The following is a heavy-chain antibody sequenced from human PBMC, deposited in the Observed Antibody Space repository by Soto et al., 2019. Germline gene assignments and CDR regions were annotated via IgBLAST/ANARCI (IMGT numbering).Heavy chain of an antibody. CDR2: ISAYNGNT. CDR1: GYTFPNYG. J-gene: IGHJ4*02. V-gene: IGHV1-18*01. D-gene: IGHD3-16*01. CDR3: ARNPCGGSFDY. Sequence: QVQLVQSGVEVKKPGASVKVSCQASGYTFPNYGISWVRQAPGQGLEWVGWISAYNGNTDYAQRVQDRITLTTDTSTSTAYMELSNLISDGTAAYYCARNPCGGSFDYGGQGTLVTVSS.